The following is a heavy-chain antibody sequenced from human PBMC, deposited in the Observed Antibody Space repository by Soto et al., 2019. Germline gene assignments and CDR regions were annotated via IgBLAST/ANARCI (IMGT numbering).Heavy chain of an antibody. CDR2: IYYNGNT. J-gene: IGHJ6*02. D-gene: IGHD2-8*01. Sequence: QVQMRQSGPGLVKPSQTLSLKCSVSGGSIGSRDYYWSWIRQHPEKGLEWIGSIYYNGNTDYNPSLMGRPTISLDASMNEFSLKLTSVTAADTAVYYCARDKGGAALKGSGMDVWGQGTTVTVS. CDR3: ARDKGGAALKGSGMDV. CDR1: GGSIGSRDYY. V-gene: IGHV4-31*02.